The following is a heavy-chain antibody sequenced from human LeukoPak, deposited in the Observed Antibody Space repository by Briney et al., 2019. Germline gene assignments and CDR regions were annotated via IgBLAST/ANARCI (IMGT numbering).Heavy chain of an antibody. D-gene: IGHD6-19*01. V-gene: IGHV3-48*03. J-gene: IGHJ3*02. Sequence: GGSLRLSCAASGFTFSSYEMNWVRQAPGKGLEWVSYISSSGSTIYYADSVKGRFTISRDNAKNSLYLQMNSLRAEDTAVYYCARDSEQWLPVDDAFDIWGQGTMVTVSS. CDR1: GFTFSSYE. CDR2: ISSSGSTI. CDR3: ARDSEQWLPVDDAFDI.